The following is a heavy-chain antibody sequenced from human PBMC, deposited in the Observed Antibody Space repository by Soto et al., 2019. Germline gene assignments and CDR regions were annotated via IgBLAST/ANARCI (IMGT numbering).Heavy chain of an antibody. J-gene: IGHJ5*02. Sequence: SETLSLTCTVSSGSISSYYWSWIRQPPGKGLEWIGYIYYSGSTNYNPSLKSRVTILVDTSKNQFSLKLSSVTAADTAVYYCARLDSSGWYWFDPWGQGTLVTVSS. CDR1: SGSISSYY. V-gene: IGHV4-59*08. D-gene: IGHD6-19*01. CDR2: IYYSGST. CDR3: ARLDSSGWYWFDP.